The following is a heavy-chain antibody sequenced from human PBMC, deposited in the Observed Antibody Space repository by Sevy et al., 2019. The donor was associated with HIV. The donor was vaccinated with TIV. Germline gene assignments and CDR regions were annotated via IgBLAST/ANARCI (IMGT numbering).Heavy chain of an antibody. Sequence: SETLSLTCTVSGGSISSESYFWGWIRQPPGKGLEWIGSIYYSGRTYYNPSLKSRVTISVDTSKNQFSLKLSSVTAAXTAXXYCARHLRSYDFDYWGQGTLVTVSS. J-gene: IGHJ4*02. V-gene: IGHV4-39*01. D-gene: IGHD1-26*01. CDR3: ARHLRSYDFDY. CDR1: GGSISSESYF. CDR2: IYYSGRT.